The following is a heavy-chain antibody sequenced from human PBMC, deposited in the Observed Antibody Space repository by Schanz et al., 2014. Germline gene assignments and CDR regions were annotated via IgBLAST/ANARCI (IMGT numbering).Heavy chain of an antibody. V-gene: IGHV3-33*06. CDR2: VCYDGSKK. CDR3: VKDLQRELLRDDHYYGMDV. CDR1: GFTFTNYW. J-gene: IGHJ6*02. Sequence: VQLVESGGGLVKPGGSLRLSCVGSGFTFTNYWMHWVRQSPGKGLEWVAVVCYDGSKKYYADSVKGRFTTSRDNSKNTMYLQMNSLRAEDTAVYYCVKDLQRELLRDDHYYGMDVWGQGTTVTVSS. D-gene: IGHD1-26*01.